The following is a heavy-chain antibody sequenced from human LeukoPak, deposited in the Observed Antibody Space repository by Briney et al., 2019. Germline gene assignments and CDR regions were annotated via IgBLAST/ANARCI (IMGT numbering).Heavy chain of an antibody. J-gene: IGHJ4*02. CDR3: ARDVGGKYDYVWGSYRSLFDY. D-gene: IGHD3-16*02. CDR1: GYTFTGYY. CDR2: INPNSGGT. V-gene: IGHV1-2*02. Sequence: ASVKVSCKASGYTFTGYYMHWVRQAPGQGLEWMGWINPNSGGTNYAQKFQGRVTMTRDTSISTAYMELSRLRSDDTAVYYCARDVGGKYDYVWGSYRSLFDYWGQETLVTVSS.